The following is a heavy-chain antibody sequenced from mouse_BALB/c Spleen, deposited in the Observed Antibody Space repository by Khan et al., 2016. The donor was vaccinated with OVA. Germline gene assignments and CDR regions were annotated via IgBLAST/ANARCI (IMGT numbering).Heavy chain of an antibody. J-gene: IGHJ3*01. CDR3: ARSGYGNPFAY. D-gene: IGHD2-1*01. CDR2: INPSNGGA. CDR1: GYTFTSYY. V-gene: IGHV1S81*02. Sequence: QVQLKQSGAELVKPGASVKISCKASGYTFTSYYMYWVKQRPGQGLEWIGGINPSNGGAHFNEKFKNKATLTVDKSSSTAYMQRSSLTSGDSAVYYCARSGYGNPFAYWGQGTLVTVSA.